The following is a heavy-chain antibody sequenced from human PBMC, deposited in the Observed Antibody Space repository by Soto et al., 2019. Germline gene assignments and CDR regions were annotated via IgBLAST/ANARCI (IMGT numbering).Heavy chain of an antibody. CDR1: GYTFTSYG. Sequence: VQLVQSGAEVKKPGASVKVSCEASGYTFTSYGISWVRQAPGQGLEWMGWISAYNGNTNYAQKLQGRVTMTTDTSTSTAYMELRSLRSDDTAVYYCARGPDKTYYDFWTLRATPYYFDYWGQGTLVTVSS. CDR3: ARGPDKTYYDFWTLRATPYYFDY. V-gene: IGHV1-18*01. CDR2: ISAYNGNT. J-gene: IGHJ4*02. D-gene: IGHD3-3*01.